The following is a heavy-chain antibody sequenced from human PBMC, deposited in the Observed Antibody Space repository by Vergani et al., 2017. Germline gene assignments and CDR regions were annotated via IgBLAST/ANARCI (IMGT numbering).Heavy chain of an antibody. J-gene: IGHJ3*02. V-gene: IGHV3-53*01. D-gene: IGHD1/OR15-1a*01. CDR1: GFTVSSNY. CDR3: AVEQAPSLTAAFDI. CDR2: IYSGGST. Sequence: EVQLVESGGGLVQPGGSLRLSCAASGFTVSSNYMSWVRQAPGKGLEWVSVIYSGGSTYYADSVKGRFTISRDNSKNTLYLQMNSLRAEDTAVYYCAVEQAPSLTAAFDIGGQGTMVTVSS.